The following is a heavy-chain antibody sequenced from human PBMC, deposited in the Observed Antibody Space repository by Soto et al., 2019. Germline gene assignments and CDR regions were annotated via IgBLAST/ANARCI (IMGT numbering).Heavy chain of an antibody. CDR1: GFTFNNYA. J-gene: IGHJ4*02. CDR3: AKPSGLATAGSAFDY. D-gene: IGHD6-13*01. CDR2: ISGSGGNT. V-gene: IGHV3-23*01. Sequence: GGSLRLSCSTSGFTFNNYAMSWVRQAPGKGLEWVSTISGSGGNTFYADSVKGRFTISRDNSKNTVSLQMNSLRAEDTAVYYCAKPSGLATAGSAFDYWGRGTLVTVSS.